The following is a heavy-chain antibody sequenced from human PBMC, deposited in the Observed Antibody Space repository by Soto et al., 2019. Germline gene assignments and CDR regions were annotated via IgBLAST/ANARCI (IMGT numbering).Heavy chain of an antibody. CDR1: GYTFTSYD. Sequence: GASVKVSCKASGYTFTSYDINWVRQATGQGLEWMGWMNPNSGNTGYAQKFQGRVTMTRNTSISTAYMELSSLRSEDTAVYCCARARYGDYPPAYYYYMDVWGKGTTVTVSS. J-gene: IGHJ6*03. D-gene: IGHD4-17*01. V-gene: IGHV1-8*01. CDR3: ARARYGDYPPAYYYYMDV. CDR2: MNPNSGNT.